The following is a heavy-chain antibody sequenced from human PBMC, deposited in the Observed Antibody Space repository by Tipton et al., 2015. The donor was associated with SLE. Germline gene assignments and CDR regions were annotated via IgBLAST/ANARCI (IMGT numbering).Heavy chain of an antibody. V-gene: IGHV4-30-4*01. CDR1: RGSISSGDYY. J-gene: IGHJ4*02. Sequence: LRLSCAVSRGSISSGDYYWSWIRQPPGKGLEWIGYIYYSGNTYYNPSPKSRVTISVDTSKNQFSLKLSSVTAADTAVYYCARDHRMVRGRDWGQGTLVTVSS. CDR2: IYYSGNT. CDR3: ARDHRMVRGRD. D-gene: IGHD3-10*01.